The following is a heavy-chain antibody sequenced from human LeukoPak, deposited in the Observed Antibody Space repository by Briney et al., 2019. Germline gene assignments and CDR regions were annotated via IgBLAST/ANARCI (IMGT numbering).Heavy chain of an antibody. J-gene: IGHJ4*02. D-gene: IGHD5-12*01. CDR2: ISGSGGST. CDR1: GFTFGCYA. V-gene: IGHV3-23*01. Sequence: PGGSLRLSCAASGFTFGCYAMSWVRQAPGKGLEWVSAISGSGGSTYYADSVKGRFTISRDNSKNTLYLQMNSLRAEDTAVYYCAKDWRYGVYIVATIATDYWGQGTLVTVSS. CDR3: AKDWRYGVYIVATIATDY.